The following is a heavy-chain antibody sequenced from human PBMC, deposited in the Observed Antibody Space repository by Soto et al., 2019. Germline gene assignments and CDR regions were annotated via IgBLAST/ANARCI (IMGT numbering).Heavy chain of an antibody. D-gene: IGHD3-9*01. CDR3: AKPILTGYFRNYWFEP. Sequence: EVQLLESGGGLVQPGGSLRLSCAASGFTFSSYAMSWVRQAPGKGLEWVSAISGSGGSTYYADSVMGRFTISRDNSKNTLYLQMNSLRSQDTAVYHCAKPILTGYFRNYWFEPWGQGTLVTLSS. CDR2: ISGSGGST. J-gene: IGHJ5*02. V-gene: IGHV3-23*01. CDR1: GFTFSSYA.